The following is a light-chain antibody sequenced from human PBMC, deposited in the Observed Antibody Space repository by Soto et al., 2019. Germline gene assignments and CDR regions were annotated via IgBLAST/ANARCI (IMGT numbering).Light chain of an antibody. Sequence: IRVNESPTALSASVGDRVTITYRASQGISNYLAWYQQKPGKVPKLLIYAASTLQSGVPSRFSGSGSGTDFTLTISSLQPEDVATYYCQHSTTWTFGQGSKVDI. CDR1: QGISNY. V-gene: IGKV1-27*01. CDR2: AAS. CDR3: QHSTTWT. J-gene: IGKJ1*01.